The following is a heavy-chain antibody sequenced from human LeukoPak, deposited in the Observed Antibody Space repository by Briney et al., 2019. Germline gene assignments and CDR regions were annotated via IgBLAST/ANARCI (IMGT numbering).Heavy chain of an antibody. V-gene: IGHV3-23*01. CDR2: ISYDGTVT. CDR3: AKKSAGRAPLDN. J-gene: IGHJ4*02. Sequence: GGSLRLSCAASGFTFSSYAMSWARQAPGKGLEWVSGISYDGTVTDYADSVKGRFIVSRDNSKNTLYLQMNSLRVEDTAIYYCAKKSAGRAPLDNWGQGTLVTVSS. D-gene: IGHD3-10*01. CDR1: GFTFSSYA.